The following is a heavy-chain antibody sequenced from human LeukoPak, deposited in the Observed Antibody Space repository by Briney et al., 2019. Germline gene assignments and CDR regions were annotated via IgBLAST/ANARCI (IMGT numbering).Heavy chain of an antibody. CDR2: ISSSSYI. CDR1: GFTFSSYS. J-gene: IGHJ4*02. Sequence: GGSLRLSCAASGFTFSSYSMNWVRQAPGKGLEWVSSISSSSYIYYADSVKGRFTISRDNAKNSLYLQMNSLRAEDTAVYYCARDFGEAEFDYWGQGTLVTVSS. CDR3: ARDFGEAEFDY. D-gene: IGHD3-16*01. V-gene: IGHV3-21*01.